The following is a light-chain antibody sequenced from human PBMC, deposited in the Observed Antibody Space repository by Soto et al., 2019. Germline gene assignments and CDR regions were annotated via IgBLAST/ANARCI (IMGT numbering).Light chain of an antibody. Sequence: TQSPSSLSASVVDRVNLTFRSSQSISSYFAWYQQRPGQAPRLLIYSASTRATGIPDRFSGSGSGTDFTLTISRLEPEDFAVYYCQQYGTSPYTCGQGTKGDIK. J-gene: IGKJ2*01. CDR2: SAS. CDR1: QSISSY. CDR3: QQYGTSPYT. V-gene: IGKV3-20*01.